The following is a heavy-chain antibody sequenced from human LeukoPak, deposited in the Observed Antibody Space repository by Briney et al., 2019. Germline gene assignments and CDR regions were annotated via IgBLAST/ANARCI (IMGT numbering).Heavy chain of an antibody. V-gene: IGHV1-2*02. CDR2: INPNSGGT. Sequence: ASVTVSFKASGYTFTVYHMHWVRQAPGQGGEGMGWINPNSGGTNYAQKFQGRVTITRDTSNSTAYMEVRRLRSDDTAVYYCAREYYGSGSYSWFDPWGQGTLVTVSS. CDR3: AREYYGSGSYSWFDP. CDR1: GYTFTVYH. J-gene: IGHJ5*02. D-gene: IGHD3-10*01.